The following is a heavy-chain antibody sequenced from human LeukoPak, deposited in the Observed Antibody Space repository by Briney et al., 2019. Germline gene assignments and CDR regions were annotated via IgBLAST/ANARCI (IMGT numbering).Heavy chain of an antibody. Sequence: SVKVSCKASGGTFSSSAISWVRQAPGQGLEWMGGIIPIFGTPNYARKFQGRVTITADESTSTAYMELSSLRSEDTAMYYCARGEVPAHYFDYWGQGTLVTVSS. D-gene: IGHD2-2*01. J-gene: IGHJ4*02. CDR2: IIPIFGTP. CDR1: GGTFSSSA. CDR3: ARGEVPAHYFDY. V-gene: IGHV1-69*13.